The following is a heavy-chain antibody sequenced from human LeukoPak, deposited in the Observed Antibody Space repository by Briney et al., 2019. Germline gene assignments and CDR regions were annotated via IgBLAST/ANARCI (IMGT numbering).Heavy chain of an antibody. D-gene: IGHD6-13*01. CDR2: ISGSGGST. CDR1: GFTFSNYA. V-gene: IGHV3-23*01. J-gene: IGHJ4*02. Sequence: GGSLRLSCAASGFTFSNYAMSWVRQAPGKGLEWVSAISGSGGSTYYADSVKGRFTFSRDNSKYTLYLQMNSLRAEDTDVYYCARGASSSWYDYWGQGTLVSVSS. CDR3: ARGASSSWYDY.